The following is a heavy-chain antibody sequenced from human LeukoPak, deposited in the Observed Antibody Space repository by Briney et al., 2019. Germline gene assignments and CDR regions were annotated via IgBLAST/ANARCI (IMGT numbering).Heavy chain of an antibody. V-gene: IGHV4-39*01. D-gene: IGHD6-13*01. CDR2: IYYSGST. CDR3: ARVNLAAGPPYYYMDV. CDR1: GGSISSSSYY. J-gene: IGHJ6*03. Sequence: SETLSLTCTVSGGSISSSSYYWGWIRQPPGKGLEWIGSIYYSGSTYYNPSLKSRVTISVDTSKNQFSLKLSSVTAADTAVYYCARVNLAAGPPYYYMDVWGKGTTVTISS.